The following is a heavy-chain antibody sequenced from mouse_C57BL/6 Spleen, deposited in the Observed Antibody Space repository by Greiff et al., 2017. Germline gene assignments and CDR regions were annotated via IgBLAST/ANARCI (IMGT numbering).Heavy chain of an antibody. CDR1: GYTFTSYW. CDR2: IYPSDSET. D-gene: IGHD1-1*01. CDR3: ARGGEYYGTLDY. V-gene: IGHV1-61*01. J-gene: IGHJ2*01. Sequence: VQLQQPGAELVRPGSSVKLSCKASGYTFTSYWMDWVKQRPGQGLEWIGNIYPSDSETHYNQKFKDKATLTVDKSSSTAYMQLSSLTSEDSAVYYCARGGEYYGTLDYWGQGTTLTVSS.